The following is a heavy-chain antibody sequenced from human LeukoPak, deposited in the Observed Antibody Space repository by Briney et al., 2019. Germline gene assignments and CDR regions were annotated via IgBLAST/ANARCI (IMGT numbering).Heavy chain of an antibody. CDR1: GFTFNNYW. D-gene: IGHD3-22*01. J-gene: IGHJ4*02. CDR3: ARITYYSDSSSYYHFDC. CDR2: IDRDGSST. Sequence: GGSLRLSCAASGFTFNNYWMHWVRQAPGKGLVWVSRIDRDGSSTSYADSVKGRFTVSRDNAKNTVYLQMNSLRAEDTAVYYCARITYYSDSSSYYHFDCRGQGTLVTVSS. V-gene: IGHV3-74*01.